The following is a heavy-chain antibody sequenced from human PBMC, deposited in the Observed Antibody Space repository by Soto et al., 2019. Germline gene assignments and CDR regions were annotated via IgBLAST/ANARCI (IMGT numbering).Heavy chain of an antibody. D-gene: IGHD4-17*01. CDR1: GLIFNNFP. Sequence: GGSLRLSCAVSGLIFNNFPINWVRQAPGLGLEWVSAISAGAVNTYYADSVKGRFTVSRDNSKKTVYLQMSNLRAEDTALYFCARGRDYSDYAIASWGQGTPVTVSS. J-gene: IGHJ5*01. V-gene: IGHV3-23*01. CDR2: ISAGAVNT. CDR3: ARGRDYSDYAIAS.